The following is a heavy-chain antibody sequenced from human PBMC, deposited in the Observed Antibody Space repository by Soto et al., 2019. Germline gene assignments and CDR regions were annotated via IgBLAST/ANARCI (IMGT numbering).Heavy chain of an antibody. Sequence: EVQVLESGGDLVEPGGSLRLSCAASGFSFNTFDMSWVRQAPGKGLEWVSVILGRDDTTYYADSVKGRFTISRDTFKNTLHLQMNSLIVEDTALYFCTKGAWLDYWGQGTLVTVSS. CDR1: GFSFNTFD. D-gene: IGHD5-12*01. CDR3: TKGAWLDY. J-gene: IGHJ4*02. CDR2: ILGRDDTT. V-gene: IGHV3-23*01.